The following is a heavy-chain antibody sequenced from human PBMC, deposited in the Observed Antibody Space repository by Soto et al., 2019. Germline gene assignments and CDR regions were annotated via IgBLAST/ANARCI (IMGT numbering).Heavy chain of an antibody. D-gene: IGHD2-15*01. CDR3: ARASGIVVVVAAPNWFDP. J-gene: IGHJ5*02. CDR2: IYYSGST. V-gene: IGHV4-30-4*01. CDR1: GGSISSGDYY. Sequence: QVQLQESGPGLVKPSQTLSLTCTVSGGSISSGDYYWSWIRQPPGKGLEWIGYIYYSGSTYYNPSLKSRVTISVDTSKNQFSLKLSSVTAADTAVYYCARASGIVVVVAAPNWFDPWGQGTLVTVSP.